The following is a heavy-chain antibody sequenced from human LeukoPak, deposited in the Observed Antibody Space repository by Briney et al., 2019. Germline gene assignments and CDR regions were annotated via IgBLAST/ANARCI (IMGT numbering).Heavy chain of an antibody. CDR2: ISYDGSNK. V-gene: IGHV3-30*03. J-gene: IGHJ4*02. CDR3: ARDPEHYGSGSYLDY. CDR1: GFTFSSYG. D-gene: IGHD3-10*01. Sequence: PGGSLRLSCAASGFTFSSYGMHWVRQAPGKGLEWVAVISYDGSNKYYADSVKGRFTISRDNSKNTLYLQMNSLRAEDTAVYYCARDPEHYGSGSYLDYWGQGSLVTVSS.